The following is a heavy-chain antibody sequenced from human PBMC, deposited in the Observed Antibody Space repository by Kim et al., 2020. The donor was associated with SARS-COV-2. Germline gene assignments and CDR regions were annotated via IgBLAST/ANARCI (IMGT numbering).Heavy chain of an antibody. Sequence: GGSLRLSCAASGFTFDDYTMHWVRQAPGKGLEWVSLISWDGGSTYYADSVKGRFTISRDNSKNSLYLQMNSLRTEDTALYYCAKDISPARLRLGELSLYGTLGGFDYWGQGTLVTVSS. CDR3: AKDISPARLRLGELSLYGTLGGFDY. CDR1: GFTFDDYT. CDR2: ISWDGGST. J-gene: IGHJ4*02. V-gene: IGHV3-43*01. D-gene: IGHD3-16*02.